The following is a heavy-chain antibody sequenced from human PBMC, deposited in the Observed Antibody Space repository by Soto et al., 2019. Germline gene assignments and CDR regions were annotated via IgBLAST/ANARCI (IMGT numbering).Heavy chain of an antibody. V-gene: IGHV4-31*03. CDR3: ARWPQLEPRFDY. CDR2: IYYSGIT. CDR1: SGSISSGGYY. Sequence: PSETLSLTCTVSSGSISSGGYYWSWIRQHPGEGLEWIGYIYYSGITYYNPSLKSRVTISVDTSKNQFSLKLSSVTAADTAVYYCARWPQLEPRFDYWGQGTLVTVSS. D-gene: IGHD1-1*01. J-gene: IGHJ4*02.